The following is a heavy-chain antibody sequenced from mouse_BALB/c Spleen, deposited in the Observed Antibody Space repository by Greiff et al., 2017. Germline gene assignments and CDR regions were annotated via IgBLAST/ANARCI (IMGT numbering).Heavy chain of an antibody. J-gene: IGHJ3*01. CDR3: ARWQYRYDPFAY. CDR1: GYTFTSYT. Sequence: VKLMESAAELARPGASVKMSCKASGYTFTSYTMHWVKQRPGQGLEWIGYINPSSGYTEYNQKFKDKTTLTADKSSSTAYMQLSSLTSEDSAVYYCARWQYRYDPFAYWGQGTLVTVSA. D-gene: IGHD2-14*01. CDR2: INPSSGYT. V-gene: IGHV1-4*02.